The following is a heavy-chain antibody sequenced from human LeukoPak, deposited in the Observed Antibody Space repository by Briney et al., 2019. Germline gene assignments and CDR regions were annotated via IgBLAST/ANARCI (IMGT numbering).Heavy chain of an antibody. Sequence: SETLSLTCSVSGGSISSSSYFWGWIRQPPGKGLEWIGYIYYSGSTNYNPSLKSRVTISVDTSKNQFSLKLSSVTAADTAVYYCARDLSGGHSGYDYWFDPWGQGTLVTVSS. J-gene: IGHJ5*02. CDR3: ARDLSGGHSGYDYWFDP. CDR2: IYYSGST. D-gene: IGHD5-12*01. CDR1: GGSISSSSYF. V-gene: IGHV4-61*01.